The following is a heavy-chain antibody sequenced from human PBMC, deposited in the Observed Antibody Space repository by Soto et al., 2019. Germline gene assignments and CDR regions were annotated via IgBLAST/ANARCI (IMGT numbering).Heavy chain of an antibody. J-gene: IGHJ6*02. CDR2: ISAYNGNT. Sequence: ASVKVSCKASGYTFTSYGISWVRQAPGQGLEWMGWISAYNGNTNYAQKLQGRVTMTTDTSTSTAYMELRSLRSDDTAVYYCARVSEYIVVVPAAIHYYYYGMDVWGQGTTVTVSS. D-gene: IGHD2-2*01. CDR1: GYTFTSYG. V-gene: IGHV1-18*01. CDR3: ARVSEYIVVVPAAIHYYYYGMDV.